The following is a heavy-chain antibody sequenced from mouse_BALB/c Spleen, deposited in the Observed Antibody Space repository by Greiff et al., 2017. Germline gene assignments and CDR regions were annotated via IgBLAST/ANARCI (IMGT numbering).Heavy chain of an antibody. Sequence: EVQRVESGGGLVKPGGSLKLSCAASGFTFSSYAMSWVRQTPEKRLEWVASISSGGSTYYPDSVKGRFTISRDNARNILYLQMSSLRSEDTAMYYCARGLTTARYFDYWGQGTTLTVSS. CDR1: GFTFSSYA. CDR3: ARGLTTARYFDY. V-gene: IGHV5-6-5*01. D-gene: IGHD1-2*01. J-gene: IGHJ2*01. CDR2: ISSGGST.